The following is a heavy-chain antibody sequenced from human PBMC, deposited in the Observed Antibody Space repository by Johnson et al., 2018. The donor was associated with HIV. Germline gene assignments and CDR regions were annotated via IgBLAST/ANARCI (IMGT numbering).Heavy chain of an antibody. V-gene: IGHV3-15*01. CDR1: GFTFSNAW. D-gene: IGHD3-22*01. CDR2: IKSKTDGGTT. Sequence: VQLVESGGGVVLPGGSLRLSCAASGFTFSNAWMSWVRQAPGKGLEWVGRIKSKTDGGTTDYAAPVKGRFTISRDDSKNTLYLQMNSLKTEDTAVYYCTICITMIVVVTTDAFDIWGQGTMVTVSS. CDR3: TICITMIVVVTTDAFDI. J-gene: IGHJ3*02.